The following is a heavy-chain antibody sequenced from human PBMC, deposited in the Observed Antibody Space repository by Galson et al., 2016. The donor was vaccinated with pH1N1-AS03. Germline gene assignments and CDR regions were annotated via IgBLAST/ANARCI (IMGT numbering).Heavy chain of an antibody. D-gene: IGHD4-23*01. CDR3: AKDRVRLQVTESSAFDI. CDR2: IRYDGGNT. V-gene: IGHV3-30*02. J-gene: IGHJ3*02. Sequence: SLRLSCAASGFTFSSYGLHWIRQAPGEGLEWVTFIRYDGGNTYYVDSVRGRFTISRDNSKNMLYLQMNSLRAEDSAAYYCAKDRVRLQVTESSAFDIWGQGTMVTVSS. CDR1: GFTFSSYG.